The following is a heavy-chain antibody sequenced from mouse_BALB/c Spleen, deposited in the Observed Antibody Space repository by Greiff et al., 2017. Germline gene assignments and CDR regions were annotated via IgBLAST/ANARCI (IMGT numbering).Heavy chain of an antibody. Sequence: VQLKQSGAELVRPGALVKLSCKASGFNIKDYYMHWVKQRPEQGLEWIGWIDPENGNTIYDPKFQGKASITADTSSNTAYLQLSSLTSEDTAVYYCASSRGFAYWGQGTLVTVSA. V-gene: IGHV14-1*02. CDR1: GFNIKDYY. CDR3: ASSRGFAY. CDR2: IDPENGNT. J-gene: IGHJ3*01.